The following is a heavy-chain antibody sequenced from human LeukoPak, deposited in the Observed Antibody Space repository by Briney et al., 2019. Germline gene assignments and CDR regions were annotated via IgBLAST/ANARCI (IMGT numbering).Heavy chain of an antibody. Sequence: ASVTETRKACGYTFLDYYILRVRQAPGQGLEWMGWIGPHSGDTSYAQKFQGKVTVTRDTSINTAYLELSSLRPDDTAVYYCGSNRLVKALAMWAKWTMVTVSS. D-gene: IGHD2-8*02. V-gene: IGHV1-2*02. J-gene: IGHJ3*01. CDR2: IGPHSGDT. CDR3: GSNRLVKALAM. CDR1: GYTFLDYY.